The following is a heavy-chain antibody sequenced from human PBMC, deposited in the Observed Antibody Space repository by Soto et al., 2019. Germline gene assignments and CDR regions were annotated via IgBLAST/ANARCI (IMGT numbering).Heavy chain of an antibody. D-gene: IGHD3-10*02. J-gene: IGHJ5*02. V-gene: IGHV1-18*01. Sequence: QVQLVQSGAEVKKPGASVKVSCKVSGYTFTIYDITWVRQAPGQGLEWMGWISPDNGNTKYAQKLHGRVSMTTDTPTSTAYIVLTTLRSDDTAIYYCPSKSVRNFNCFDPWGQGSLVTASS. CDR1: GYTFTIYD. CDR2: ISPDNGNT. CDR3: PSKSVRNFNCFDP.